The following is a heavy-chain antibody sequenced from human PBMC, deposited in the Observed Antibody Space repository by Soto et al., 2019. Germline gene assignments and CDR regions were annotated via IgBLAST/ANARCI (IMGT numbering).Heavy chain of an antibody. CDR1: GGSISSGGYS. CDR3: ARYEAAADSNWFDP. Sequence: SETLSLTCAVSGGSISSGGYSWTWLRQPPGKGLERIGYIYHSGSTNYNPPLKSRVTISVDTSKNQFSLKLGSVTAADTAVYYCARYEAAADSNWFDPWGQGTLVTVSS. J-gene: IGHJ5*02. CDR2: IYHSGST. D-gene: IGHD6-13*01. V-gene: IGHV4-30-2*01.